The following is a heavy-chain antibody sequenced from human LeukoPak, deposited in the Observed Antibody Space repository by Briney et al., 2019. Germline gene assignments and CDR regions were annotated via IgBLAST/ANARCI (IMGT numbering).Heavy chain of an antibody. V-gene: IGHV4-59*08. CDR1: GGSISSYY. Sequence: SETLSLTCTVSGGSISSYYWSWIRQPPGKGLEWIGYIYYSGSTNYNPSLKSRVTISVDTSKSQFSLNLRSVTAADTAVYYCARQALWFFDHWGQGTLVTVSS. CDR3: ARQALWFFDH. CDR2: IYYSGST. J-gene: IGHJ4*02. D-gene: IGHD2-21*01.